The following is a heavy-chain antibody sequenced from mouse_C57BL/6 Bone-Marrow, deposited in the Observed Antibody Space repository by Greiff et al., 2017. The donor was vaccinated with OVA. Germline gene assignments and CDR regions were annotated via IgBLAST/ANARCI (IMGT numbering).Heavy chain of an antibody. Sequence: EVKVVESGGGLVQPGGSLKLSCAASGFTFSDYYMYWVRQTPEKRLEWVAYISNGGGSTYYPDTVKGRFTISRDNAKNTLYLQMSRLKSEDTAMYYCARHNYGRDYAMDDWGQGTSVTVSS. D-gene: IGHD1-1*01. CDR3: ARHNYGRDYAMDD. J-gene: IGHJ4*01. V-gene: IGHV5-12*01. CDR1: GFTFSDYY. CDR2: ISNGGGST.